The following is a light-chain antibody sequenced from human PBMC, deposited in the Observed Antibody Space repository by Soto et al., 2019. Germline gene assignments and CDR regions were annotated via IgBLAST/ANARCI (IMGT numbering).Light chain of an antibody. CDR3: SSYTSSITRYV. Sequence: QSALTQPASVSGSPGQSITISCTGTSSDVGDYNFVSWYQQHPGKAPKLMIYDVSNRPSGVSNRFSGSKSGNTASLIISGLQAEDEADYYCSSYTSSITRYVFGTGTKLTVL. V-gene: IGLV2-14*01. CDR2: DVS. J-gene: IGLJ1*01. CDR1: SSDVGDYNF.